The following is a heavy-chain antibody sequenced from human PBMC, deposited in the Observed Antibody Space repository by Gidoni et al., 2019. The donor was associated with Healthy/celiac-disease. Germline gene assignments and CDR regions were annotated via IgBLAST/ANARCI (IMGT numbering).Heavy chain of an antibody. Sequence: EGPLVEPGGGLVKPGGSLRLPCEASGFTFSSYSMNWVRQAPGQGLEWVSFLSSTSNYIYYADSVKGRFTISRDNAKNSLYLQMNSLRAEDTAVYYCARGGSYYFDYWGQRTLVTVSS. CDR2: LSSTSNYI. J-gene: IGHJ4*02. CDR3: ARGGSYYFDY. V-gene: IGHV3-21*01. CDR1: GFTFSSYS. D-gene: IGHD1-26*01.